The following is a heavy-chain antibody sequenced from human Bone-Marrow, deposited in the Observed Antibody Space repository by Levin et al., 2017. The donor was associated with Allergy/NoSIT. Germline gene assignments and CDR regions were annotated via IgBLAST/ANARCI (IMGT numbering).Heavy chain of an antibody. CDR2: INPNSGDT. CDR1: GYTFTDYF. D-gene: IGHD6-19*01. CDR3: ARISSAAFDM. Sequence: GGSLRLSCKASGYTFTDYFIHWVRLAPGQGLEWMGWINPNSGDTDSSQNFQGTVTMTRDTSISTAYMEVTSLTSNDTALYYCARISSAAFDMWGQGTVVTVSS. V-gene: IGHV1-2*02. J-gene: IGHJ3*02.